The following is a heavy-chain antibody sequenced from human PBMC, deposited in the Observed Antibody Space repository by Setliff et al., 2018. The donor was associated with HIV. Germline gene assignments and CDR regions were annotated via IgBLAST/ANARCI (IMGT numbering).Heavy chain of an antibody. D-gene: IGHD6-19*01. CDR2: MNPNSGNT. J-gene: IGHJ6*03. CDR3: ARGLAVAGKSYYSYYYMDV. CDR1: GYTFTSYD. V-gene: IGHV1-8*01. Sequence: SVKVSCKASGYTFTSYDINWVRQATGQGLEGMGWMNPNSGNTGYAQKFQGRVTMTRNTSISTAYMEPSSLRSEDTAVYYCARGLAVAGKSYYSYYYMDVWGKGTTVTVSS.